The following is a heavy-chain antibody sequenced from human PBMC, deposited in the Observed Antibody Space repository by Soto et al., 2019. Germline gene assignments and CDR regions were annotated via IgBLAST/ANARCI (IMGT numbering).Heavy chain of an antibody. J-gene: IGHJ5*02. V-gene: IGHV3-21*01. CDR1: GFTFSSYS. D-gene: IGHD6-13*01. Sequence: EVQLVESGGGLVKPGGSLRLSCAASGFTFSSYSMNWVRQAPGKGLEWVSSISSSSSYIYYADSVKGRFTISRDNAKNALYLQMNSLRAEDTAVYYCARAAIAADNKWFDPWGQGTLVTVSS. CDR2: ISSSSSYI. CDR3: ARAAIAADNKWFDP.